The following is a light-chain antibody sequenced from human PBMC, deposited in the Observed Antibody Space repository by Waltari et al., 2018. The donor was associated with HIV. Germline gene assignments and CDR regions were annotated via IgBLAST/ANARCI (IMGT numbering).Light chain of an antibody. CDR1: RSNIGSNT. V-gene: IGLV1-44*01. CDR3: SSWDDRLNGQGV. Sequence: QSVLTQPPSASGTPGQRVTISCSGTRSNIGSNTVNWYQLLPGTAPKLLIYNDNERPCGVPGRFSGSRSGASASLAISGLQPEDEADYYCSSWDDRLNGQGVFGGGTKLTVL. J-gene: IGLJ3*02. CDR2: NDN.